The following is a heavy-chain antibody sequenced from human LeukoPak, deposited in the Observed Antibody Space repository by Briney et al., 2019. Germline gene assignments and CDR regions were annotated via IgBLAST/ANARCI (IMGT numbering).Heavy chain of an antibody. V-gene: IGHV3-7*01. J-gene: IGHJ4*02. CDR2: INPDGSEK. CDR1: GFSFRNYW. D-gene: IGHD6-13*01. Sequence: PGGSLRLSCAASGFSFRNYWMSWVRQAPGKGLEWVANINPDGSEKYYVDSVKGRFTISRDNAKNSLCLQMDSLRAEDTAVYYCARAGTAGSVDYWGQGTLVTVFS. CDR3: ARAGTAGSVDY.